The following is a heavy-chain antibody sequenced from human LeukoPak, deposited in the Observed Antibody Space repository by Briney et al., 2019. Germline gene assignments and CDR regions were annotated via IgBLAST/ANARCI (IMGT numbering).Heavy chain of an antibody. V-gene: IGHV3-21*01. D-gene: IGHD2-21*02. J-gene: IGHJ4*02. CDR2: ISSSSSYI. CDR3: ASRIVVVTAMTLGG. CDR1: GFTFSSYS. Sequence: GGSLRLSCVASGFTFSSYSMNWVRQAPGKGLEWVSFISSSSSYIYYADSVKGRFTISRDNAKNSLYLQMNSLRAEDTAVYYCASRIVVVTAMTLGGWGQGTLVTVSS.